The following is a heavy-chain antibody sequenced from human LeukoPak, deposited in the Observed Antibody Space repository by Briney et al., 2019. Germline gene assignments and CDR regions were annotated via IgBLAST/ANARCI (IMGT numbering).Heavy chain of an antibody. CDR3: AGRRDGYNPGTYYFDY. CDR1: GGSISSYY. J-gene: IGHJ4*02. CDR2: IYYSGST. D-gene: IGHD5-24*01. Sequence: SETLSLTCTVPGGSISSYYWSWIRQPPGKGLEWIGYIYYSGSTNYNPSLKSRVTISVDTSKNQFSLKLSSVTAADTAVYYCAGRRDGYNPGTYYFDYWGQGTLVTVSS. V-gene: IGHV4-59*08.